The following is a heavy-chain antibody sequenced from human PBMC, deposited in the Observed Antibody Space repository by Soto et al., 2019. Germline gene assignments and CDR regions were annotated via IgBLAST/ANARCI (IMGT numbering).Heavy chain of an antibody. V-gene: IGHV3-48*03. J-gene: IGHJ4*02. Sequence: PGGSLRLSCAASGFTFSSYEMNWVRQAPGKGLEWVSYISSSGSTIYYADSVKGRFTISRDNAKNSLYLQMNSLRAEDTAVYYCARDMYSYGLVFDYWGQGTLVTVSS. CDR2: ISSSGSTI. CDR1: GFTFSSYE. D-gene: IGHD5-18*01. CDR3: ARDMYSYGLVFDY.